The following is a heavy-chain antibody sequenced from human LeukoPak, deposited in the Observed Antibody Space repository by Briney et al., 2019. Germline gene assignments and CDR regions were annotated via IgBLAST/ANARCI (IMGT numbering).Heavy chain of an antibody. D-gene: IGHD1-26*01. J-gene: IGHJ4*02. CDR3: AKEYTGSFSPFPSYFDS. V-gene: IGHV3-23*01. CDR2: ISASGGST. Sequence: GGSLRLSCAASGFTFSSYAMNWVRQAPGKGLEWVSAISASGGSTYYADSVKGRFTISRDNSKNTLYLQMNSLRAEDTAVSYCAKEYTGSFSPFPSYFDSWGQGTLVTVSS. CDR1: GFTFSSYA.